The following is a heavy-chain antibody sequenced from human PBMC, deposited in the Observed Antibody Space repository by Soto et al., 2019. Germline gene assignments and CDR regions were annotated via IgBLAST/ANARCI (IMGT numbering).Heavy chain of an antibody. CDR2: IIPIFGTA. CDR1: GGTFSSYA. Sequence: ASVKVSCKASGGTFSSYAISWVRQAPGQGLEWMGGIIPIFGTANYAQKSQGRVTITADESTSTAYMELSSLRSEDTAVYYCASSDYYDSSGYPHAFDIWGQGTMVTVSS. J-gene: IGHJ3*02. D-gene: IGHD3-22*01. V-gene: IGHV1-69*13. CDR3: ASSDYYDSSGYPHAFDI.